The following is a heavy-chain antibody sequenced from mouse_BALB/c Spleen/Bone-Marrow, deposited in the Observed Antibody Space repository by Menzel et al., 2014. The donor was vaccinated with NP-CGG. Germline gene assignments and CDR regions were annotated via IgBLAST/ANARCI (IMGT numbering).Heavy chain of an antibody. D-gene: IGHD1-2*01. CDR1: GFTFSSFA. Sequence: EVNVVESGGGLVQPGGSRKLSCAASGFTFSSFAMHWVRQAPEKGLEWVAYISSGSITIYYADTVKGRFTISRDNPKNTLFLQMTSLRSEDTAMYYCERDYGYGAMDYWVQGTSVTVSS. CDR3: ERDYGYGAMDY. CDR2: ISSGSITI. J-gene: IGHJ4*01. V-gene: IGHV5-17*02.